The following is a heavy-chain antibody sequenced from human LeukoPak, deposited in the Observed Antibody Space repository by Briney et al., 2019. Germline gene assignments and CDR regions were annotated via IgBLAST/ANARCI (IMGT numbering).Heavy chain of an antibody. D-gene: IGHD3-3*01. CDR2: INHSGST. V-gene: IGHV4-34*01. J-gene: IGHJ4*02. CDR1: GGSFSGYY. Sequence: SETLSLTCAVYGGSFSGYYWSWIRQPPGKGLEWIGEINHSGSTNYNPSLKSRVTISVDTSKNQFSLKLSSVTAADTAVYYCARGRVSGLRFLEWTRIFDYWGQGTLVTVSS. CDR3: ARGRVSGLRFLEWTRIFDY.